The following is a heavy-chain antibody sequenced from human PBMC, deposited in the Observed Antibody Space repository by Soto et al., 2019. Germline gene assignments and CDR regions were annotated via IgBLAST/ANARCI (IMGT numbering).Heavy chain of an antibody. CDR2: IYYSGST. Sequence: QVQLQESGPGLVKPSQPLSLTCTVSGGSISSGDYYWSWIRQPPVKGLEWIGYIYYSGSTYYNPSLKSRVTISVDTSKNQVSLKLSSVTAADTAVYYCARSVGSGFTGHWGQGTLFTVSS. V-gene: IGHV4-30-4*01. D-gene: IGHD3-10*01. CDR3: ARSVGSGFTGH. CDR1: GGSISSGDYY. J-gene: IGHJ4*02.